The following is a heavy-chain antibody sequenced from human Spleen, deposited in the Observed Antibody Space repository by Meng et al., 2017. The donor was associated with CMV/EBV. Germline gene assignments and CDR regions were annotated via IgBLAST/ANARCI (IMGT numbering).Heavy chain of an antibody. V-gene: IGHV3-48*03. Sequence: LSLTCAASGFPFSNYEMNWVRQAPGKGLEWVSCISSGSGSIYYADSVKGRFTISRDNAKNSLYLQMSSLRVEDTAVYYCARDATSSSSPYYGMDVWGQGTTVTV. CDR3: ARDATSSSSPYYGMDV. CDR2: ISSGSGSI. CDR1: GFPFSNYE. J-gene: IGHJ6*02. D-gene: IGHD6-6*01.